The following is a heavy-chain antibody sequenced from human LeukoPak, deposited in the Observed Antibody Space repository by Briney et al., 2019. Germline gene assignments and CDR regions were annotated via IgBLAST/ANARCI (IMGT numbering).Heavy chain of an antibody. Sequence: GGSLRLSCAASGLTFSSYAMSWVRQAPGKGLEWVANIKQDGGEKYYVDSVKGRFTISRDNAKNSLYLQMNSLRAEDTAVYYCARDGAAYYYDSSGFDYWGQGTLVTVSS. CDR2: IKQDGGEK. CDR3: ARDGAAYYYDSSGFDY. V-gene: IGHV3-7*01. CDR1: GLTFSSYA. J-gene: IGHJ4*02. D-gene: IGHD3-22*01.